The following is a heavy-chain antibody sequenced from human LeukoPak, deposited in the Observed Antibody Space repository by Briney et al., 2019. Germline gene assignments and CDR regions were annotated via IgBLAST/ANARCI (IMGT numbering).Heavy chain of an antibody. V-gene: IGHV3-23*01. CDR1: GFTFSSYA. J-gene: IGHJ6*02. CDR3: ARSIGLTGGGVDV. Sequence: GGSLRLSCAASGFTFSSYAMTWVRQAPGEGLEWVSGISGSGGSRYYADSVKGRFTISRDNSKNTLYLQMTSLRAEDTAVYYCARSIGLTGGGVDVWGQGTTVTVSS. D-gene: IGHD3-9*01. CDR2: ISGSGGSR.